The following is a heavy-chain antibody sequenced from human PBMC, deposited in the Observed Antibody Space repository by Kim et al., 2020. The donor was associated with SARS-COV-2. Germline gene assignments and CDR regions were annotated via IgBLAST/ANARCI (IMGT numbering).Heavy chain of an antibody. CDR2: IIPIFGTA. CDR1: GGTFSSYA. J-gene: IGHJ4*02. D-gene: IGHD2-21*02. V-gene: IGHV1-69*13. CDR3: ARDRYAYCGGDCYGFDY. Sequence: SVKVSCKASGGTFSSYAISWVRQAPGQGLEWMGGIIPIFGTANYAQKFQGRVTITADESTSTAYMELSSLRSEDTAVYYCARDRYAYCGGDCYGFDYWGQGTLVTVSS.